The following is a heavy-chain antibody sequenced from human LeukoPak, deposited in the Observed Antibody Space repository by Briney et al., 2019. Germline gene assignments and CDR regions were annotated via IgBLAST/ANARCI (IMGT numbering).Heavy chain of an antibody. V-gene: IGHV4-38-2*02. CDR2: IYHSGST. Sequence: SETLSLTCTVSGYSISSGSYWGWIRQPPGKGLEWIGNIYHSGSTYYNPSLKSRVTISVDTSKNQFSLKLSSVTAADTAVYYCARETPYGSGSYPFDYWGQGILVTVSS. D-gene: IGHD3-10*01. CDR3: ARETPYGSGSYPFDY. J-gene: IGHJ4*02. CDR1: GYSISSGSY.